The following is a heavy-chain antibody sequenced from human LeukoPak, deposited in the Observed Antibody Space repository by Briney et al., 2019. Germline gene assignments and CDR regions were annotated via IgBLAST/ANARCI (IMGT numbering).Heavy chain of an antibody. J-gene: IGHJ4*02. D-gene: IGHD6-6*01. CDR3: ARDHSTSSGTVFDY. CDR2: INPNSGGT. Sequence: ASVKVSCKASGYTFTGYYMHWVRQAPGQGLEWMGWINPNSGGTNYPQKFQDRVTLTRDTSISTAYMELSRLRSDDTAVYCCARDHSTSSGTVFDYWGQGTSVTVSS. V-gene: IGHV1-2*02. CDR1: GYTFTGYY.